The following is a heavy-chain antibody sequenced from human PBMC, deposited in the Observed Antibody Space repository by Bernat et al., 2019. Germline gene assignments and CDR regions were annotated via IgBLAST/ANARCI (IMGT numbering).Heavy chain of an antibody. D-gene: IGHD4-11*01. CDR3: ARDDPTGQLDY. V-gene: IGHV1-46*01. CDR2: INPSGGST. CDR1: GYTFTSYY. Sequence: QVQLVQSGAEVKKPGASVKVSCKASGYTFTSYYMHWVRQAPGQGLEWMGIINPSGGSTSYAQKFQGRVTMTRDTSTSTVYMELSSLRSEDTAVYHCARDDPTGQLDYWGQGTLVTVSS. J-gene: IGHJ4*02.